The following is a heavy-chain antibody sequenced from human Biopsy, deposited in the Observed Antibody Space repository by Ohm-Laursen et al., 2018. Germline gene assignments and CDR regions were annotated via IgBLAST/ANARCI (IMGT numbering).Heavy chain of an antibody. CDR3: ARGVPHYDGSGFPLAGYWYFDL. CDR1: GGSIGGGEYY. V-gene: IGHV4-31*01. D-gene: IGHD3-22*01. Sequence: SDTLSLTCTASGGSIGGGEYYWNWIRQHPGKGLEWIGLISYSGTTFYNPSLESLLTISIDTSKNHFSLNLRSVTAADTAVYYCARGVPHYDGSGFPLAGYWYFDLWGRGTLVTVSS. CDR2: ISYSGTT. J-gene: IGHJ2*01.